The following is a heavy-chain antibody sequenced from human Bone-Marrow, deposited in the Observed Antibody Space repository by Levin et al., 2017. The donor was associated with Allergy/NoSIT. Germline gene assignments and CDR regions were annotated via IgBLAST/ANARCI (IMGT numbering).Heavy chain of an antibody. D-gene: IGHD2-2*01. V-gene: IGHV4-30-2*01. J-gene: IGHJ3*02. CDR2: IYLSGST. CDR3: ARGCSSTSCYPVGAFGI. CDR1: GGSISSGGYS. Sequence: SETLSLTCAVSGGSISSGGYSWSWIRQPPGKGLEWIGHIYLSGSTYYNPSLKSRVTISVDRSKNQFSLKLSSVTAADTAVYYCARGCSSTSCYPVGAFGIWGQGTMVTVSS.